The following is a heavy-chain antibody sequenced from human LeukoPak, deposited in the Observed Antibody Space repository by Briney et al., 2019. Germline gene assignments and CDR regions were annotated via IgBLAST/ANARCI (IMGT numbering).Heavy chain of an antibody. V-gene: IGHV3-7*03. CDR2: INHNGNMK. D-gene: IGHD3-16*01. J-gene: IGHJ6*02. CDR1: GFTFSSYW. Sequence: GGSLRLSCAASGFTFSSYWMNWARQAPGKGLEWVASINHNGNMKYYVDSVKGRFTISRDNAKNSLYLQMSSLRAEDTAVYFRARGGVVDVWGQGATVTVSS. CDR3: ARGGVVDV.